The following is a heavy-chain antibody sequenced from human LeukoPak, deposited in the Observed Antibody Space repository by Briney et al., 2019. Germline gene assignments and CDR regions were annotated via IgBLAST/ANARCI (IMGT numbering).Heavy chain of an antibody. V-gene: IGHV3-48*01. J-gene: IGHJ4*02. CDR3: ARLIRTSGWYGDY. D-gene: IGHD6-19*01. Sequence: GGSLRLSSAASGFTFSSHSMKWVRQAPGKGLEWVSYIDDCTTTTHYADSVKGRFTISRDNAKNSLYLQINSLRAEDTAVYYCARLIRTSGWYGDYWGQGTLVTVSS. CDR2: IDDCTTTT. CDR1: GFTFSSHS.